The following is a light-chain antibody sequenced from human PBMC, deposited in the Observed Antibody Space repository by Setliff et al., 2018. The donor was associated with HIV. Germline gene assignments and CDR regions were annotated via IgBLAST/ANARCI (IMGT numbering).Light chain of an antibody. J-gene: IGLJ1*01. CDR3: CSYAGSSTYV. Sequence: TQPAPVSGSPGQSITLSCTGTSSDVGTYNLIPWYQQHPGQAPKLIISEVSKRPSGVPIRFSGSKSGNTASLTISGLQAEDEADYYCCSYAGSSTYVFGSGTKVTVL. V-gene: IGLV2-23*02. CDR1: SSDVGTYNL. CDR2: EVS.